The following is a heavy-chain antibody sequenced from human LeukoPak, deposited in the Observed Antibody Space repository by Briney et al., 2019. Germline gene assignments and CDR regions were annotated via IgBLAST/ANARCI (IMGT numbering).Heavy chain of an antibody. J-gene: IGHJ5*02. V-gene: IGHV3-23*01. D-gene: IGHD6-25*01. CDR3: AQGIAACAVDWLDP. Sequence: GGSLRLSCAASGFTFSNYAMMWVRQAPGKGLEWVSSITGGGYTYYVDSVKGRFTVSRDNSKNTLYLQINSLTADHTALYYCAQGIAACAVDWLDPWGQGTLVTVSS. CDR1: GFTFSNYA. CDR2: ITGGGYT.